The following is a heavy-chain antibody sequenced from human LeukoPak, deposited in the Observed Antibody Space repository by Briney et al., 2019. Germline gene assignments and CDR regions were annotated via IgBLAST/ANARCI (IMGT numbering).Heavy chain of an antibody. Sequence: GGSLRLSCAASGFTFSSYAMNWVRQAPGKGLEWVSGISGNGGSTYYADSVKGRFTISRDNSKDTLYLEMNSLRAEDTAVYYCAKRSRRLTIVRGVPREDVWGQGTTVTVSS. CDR3: AKRSRRLTIVRGVPREDV. J-gene: IGHJ6*02. CDR1: GFTFSSYA. D-gene: IGHD3-10*01. CDR2: ISGNGGST. V-gene: IGHV3-23*01.